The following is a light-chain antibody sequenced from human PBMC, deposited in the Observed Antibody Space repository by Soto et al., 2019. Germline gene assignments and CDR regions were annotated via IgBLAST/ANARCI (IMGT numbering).Light chain of an antibody. CDR2: EGS. Sequence: QSALTQPASVSGSPGQSITISCTGTSSDVGSYNLVSWYQQHPGKAPKLMIYEGSKRPSGVSNRFSGSESVNTASLTISGLQAEDEAVYYCCSYAGSSTSVVFGGGTKLTVL. CDR3: CSYAGSSTSVV. J-gene: IGLJ2*01. V-gene: IGLV2-23*01. CDR1: SSDVGSYNL.